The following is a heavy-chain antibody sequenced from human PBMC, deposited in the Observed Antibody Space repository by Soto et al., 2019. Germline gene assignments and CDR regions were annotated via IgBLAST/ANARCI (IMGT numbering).Heavy chain of an antibody. V-gene: IGHV4-59*01. CDR1: GGSISSYY. Sequence: QVQLQESGPGLVKPSETLSLTCTVSGGSISSYYWSWIRQPPGKGLEWIGYIYYSGSTNYNPSLKSRVTISVDTSKNQFSLKLSSVTAADTAVYYCARVFYSSGWYGFDYWGQGTLVTVSS. D-gene: IGHD6-19*01. CDR2: IYYSGST. J-gene: IGHJ4*02. CDR3: ARVFYSSGWYGFDY.